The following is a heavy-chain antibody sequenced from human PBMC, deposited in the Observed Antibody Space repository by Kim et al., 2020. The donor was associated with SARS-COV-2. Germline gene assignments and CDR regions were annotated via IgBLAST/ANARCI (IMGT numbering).Heavy chain of an antibody. CDR3: AREGFGVVTAMGAFDI. D-gene: IGHD2-21*02. CDR2: ISYDGSNK. J-gene: IGHJ3*02. V-gene: IGHV3-30-3*01. Sequence: GGSLRLSCAASGFTFSSYAMHWVRQAPGKGLEWVAVISYDGSNKYYADSVKGRFTISRDNSKNTLYLQMNSLRAEDTAVYYCAREGFGVVTAMGAFDIWGQGTMVTVSS. CDR1: GFTFSSYA.